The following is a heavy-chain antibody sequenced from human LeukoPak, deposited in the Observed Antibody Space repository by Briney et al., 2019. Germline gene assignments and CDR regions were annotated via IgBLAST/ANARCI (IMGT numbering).Heavy chain of an antibody. CDR2: INPSGGST. V-gene: IGHV1-46*01. CDR1: GYTFTSYY. J-gene: IGHJ5*02. Sequence: ASVRVSCKASGYTFTSYYMHWVRQAPGQGLEWMGIINPSGGSTSYAQKFQGRVTITADESTSTAYMELSSLRSEDTAVYYCARGYYYDSSGYLWGQGTLVTVSS. CDR3: ARGYYYDSSGYL. D-gene: IGHD3-22*01.